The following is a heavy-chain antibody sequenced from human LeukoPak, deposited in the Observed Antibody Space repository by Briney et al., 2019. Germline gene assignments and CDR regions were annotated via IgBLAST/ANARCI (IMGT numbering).Heavy chain of an antibody. V-gene: IGHV3-30*01. Sequence: GGSLRLSCAASGFTFSSYAMHWVRQAPGKGLEWVAVISYDGSNKYYADSVKGRFTISRDNSKNTLYLQMNSLRAEDTAVYYCARDRKTYYYDSSALPDCWGQGTLVTVSS. D-gene: IGHD3-22*01. CDR3: ARDRKTYYYDSSALPDC. CDR1: GFTFSSYA. J-gene: IGHJ4*02. CDR2: ISYDGSNK.